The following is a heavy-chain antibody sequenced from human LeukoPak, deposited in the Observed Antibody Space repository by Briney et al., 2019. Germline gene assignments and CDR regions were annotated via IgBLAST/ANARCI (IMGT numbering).Heavy chain of an antibody. J-gene: IGHJ6*04. D-gene: IGHD3-10*02. Sequence: GRSLRLSCAASGFTFDDYAMNWVRQAPGKGLEWVSSISSSSSSIYYADSMKGRFTISRDNAKNSLYLQMNSLRAEDTAVYYCAELGITMIGGVWGKGTTVTISS. V-gene: IGHV3-21*01. CDR3: AELGITMIGGV. CDR1: GFTFDDYA. CDR2: ISSSSSSI.